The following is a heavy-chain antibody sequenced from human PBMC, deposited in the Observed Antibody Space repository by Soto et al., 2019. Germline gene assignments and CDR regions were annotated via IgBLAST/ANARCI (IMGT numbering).Heavy chain of an antibody. CDR2: ISYDGSNK. D-gene: IGHD3-10*01. CDR3: AKDRGHWPPGGNWFDP. CDR1: GFTFSSYG. V-gene: IGHV3-30*18. Sequence: QVQLVESGGGVVQPGRSLRLSCAASGFTFSSYGMHWVRQAPGKGLEWVAVISYDGSNKYYADSVKGRFTISRDNSKNTLYLQMNSLSAEDTAVYYCAKDRGHWPPGGNWFDPWGQGTLVTVSS. J-gene: IGHJ5*02.